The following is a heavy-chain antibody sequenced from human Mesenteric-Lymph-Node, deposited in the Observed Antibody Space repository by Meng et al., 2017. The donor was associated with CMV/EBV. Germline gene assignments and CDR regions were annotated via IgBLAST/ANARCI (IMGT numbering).Heavy chain of an antibody. CDR3: AKDPRGNGRYPRVDY. Sequence: SVFAFGCFWMHWVRRAPGRGLLWVSRIMGGGGSTSYGDSVKGRFTISRDNAKNTLCLQMNGLRAADTAVYYCAKDPRGNGRYPRVDYWGQGTLVTVSS. V-gene: IGHV3-74*01. CDR2: IMGGGGST. J-gene: IGHJ4*02. D-gene: IGHD1-26*01. CDR1: VFAFGCFW.